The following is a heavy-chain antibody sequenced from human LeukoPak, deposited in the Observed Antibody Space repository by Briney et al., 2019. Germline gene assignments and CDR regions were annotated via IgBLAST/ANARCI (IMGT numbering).Heavy chain of an antibody. Sequence: GGSLRLSCAASGFTFSDYYMSWIRQAPGKGLELVSYISSSTTYTNYADSVKGRFTISRDNAKNSLYLQMNSLRAEDTAVYYCARDGAAAALPYNWFDPWGQGTLVTVSS. J-gene: IGHJ5*02. D-gene: IGHD6-13*01. V-gene: IGHV3-11*05. CDR2: ISSSTTYT. CDR3: ARDGAAAALPYNWFDP. CDR1: GFTFSDYY.